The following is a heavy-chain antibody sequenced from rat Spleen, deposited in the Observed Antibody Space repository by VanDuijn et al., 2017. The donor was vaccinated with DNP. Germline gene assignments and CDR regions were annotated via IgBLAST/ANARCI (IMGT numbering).Heavy chain of an antibody. Sequence: EVQLQESGPGLVKPSQSLSLTCSVTGYSITSSYRWNWIREFPGNKMQYIGHISYSGTTNYNPSLKSRISITRDTSKNQFFLHLNSVTTEDTATYYCARQNIVRDWFFDFWGPGTMVTVSS. CDR1: GYSITSSY. CDR3: ARQNIVRDWFFDF. V-gene: IGHV3-1*01. D-gene: IGHD4-3*01. J-gene: IGHJ1*01. CDR2: ISYSGTT.